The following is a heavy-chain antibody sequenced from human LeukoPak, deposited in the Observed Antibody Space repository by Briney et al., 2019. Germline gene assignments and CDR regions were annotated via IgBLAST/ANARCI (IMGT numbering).Heavy chain of an antibody. J-gene: IGHJ6*02. CDR2: IIPIFGTA. CDR3: ARGRTNYDFWSGYYTGGFAPYYYYGMDV. D-gene: IGHD3-3*01. Sequence: GASVKVSCKASGGTFSSYAISWVRQAPGQGLEWMGGIIPIFGTANYAQKFQGRVTITADESTSTAYMELSSLRSEDTAVYYCARGRTNYDFWSGYYTGGFAPYYYYGMDVWGQGTTVTVSS. CDR1: GGTFSSYA. V-gene: IGHV1-69*13.